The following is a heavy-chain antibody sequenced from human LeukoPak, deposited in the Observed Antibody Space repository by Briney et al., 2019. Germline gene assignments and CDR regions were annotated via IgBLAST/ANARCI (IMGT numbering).Heavy chain of an antibody. CDR2: IYSGGST. D-gene: IGHD4-17*01. V-gene: IGHV3-53*01. Sequence: GGSLRLSCAASGFTVSSNYMSWVRQAPGKGLEWVSVIYSGGSTYYADSVKGRFTISRDNSKNTLYLQMNSLRAEDTAVYYCATYGDLDAFDIWGQGTMVTVYS. J-gene: IGHJ3*02. CDR3: ATYGDLDAFDI. CDR1: GFTVSSNY.